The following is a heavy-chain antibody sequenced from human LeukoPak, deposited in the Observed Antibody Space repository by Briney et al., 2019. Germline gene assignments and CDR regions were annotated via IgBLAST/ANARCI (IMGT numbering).Heavy chain of an antibody. Sequence: GASVKVSCKASGYTFNNHYMYWVRQVPGQGLEWMGVINPSGGRTSYAQKFQGRVTMTRDTSTRTVYMEVNSLRSEDTAVYYCARQGTYSSAIGMGYWGQGTLVTVSS. CDR2: INPSGGRT. CDR1: GYTFNNHY. D-gene: IGHD6-19*01. J-gene: IGHJ4*02. CDR3: ARQGTYSSAIGMGY. V-gene: IGHV1-46*02.